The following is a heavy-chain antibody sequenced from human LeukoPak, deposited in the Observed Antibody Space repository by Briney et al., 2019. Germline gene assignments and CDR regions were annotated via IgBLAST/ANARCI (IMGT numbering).Heavy chain of an antibody. CDR3: ARVRGYSYGYGYYYYYMDV. D-gene: IGHD5-18*01. Sequence: GGSLRLSCAASGFTFSDYYMSWIRQAPGKGLEWVSYISSSGSTIYYADSVKGLFTISRNNAKNSLYLQMNSLRAEDAAVYYCARVRGYSYGYGYYYYYMDVWGKGTTVTVSS. CDR1: GFTFSDYY. CDR2: ISSSGSTI. V-gene: IGHV3-11*04. J-gene: IGHJ6*03.